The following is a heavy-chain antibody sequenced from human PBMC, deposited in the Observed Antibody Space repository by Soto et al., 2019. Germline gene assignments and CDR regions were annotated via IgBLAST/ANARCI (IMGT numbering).Heavy chain of an antibody. CDR2: TYYRSKWYN. Sequence: KQSQTLSLTCAISGDRVSSNSAAWNWIRQSPSRGLEWLGRTYYRSKWYNDYAVSVKGRITINPDTSKNQFTLQLNSVTPEDTAIYYCARDVGADSGLAYFDYWGQGTLVTVSS. J-gene: IGHJ4*02. D-gene: IGHD1-26*01. CDR3: ARDVGADSGLAYFDY. CDR1: GDRVSSNSAA. V-gene: IGHV6-1*01.